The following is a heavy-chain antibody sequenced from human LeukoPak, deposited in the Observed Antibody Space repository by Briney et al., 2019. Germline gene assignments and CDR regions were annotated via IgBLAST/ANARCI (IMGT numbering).Heavy chain of an antibody. CDR2: INHGGST. CDR3: ARGPPLTYDGSGYYFFDY. CDR1: GGSFSGYF. J-gene: IGHJ4*02. D-gene: IGHD3-22*01. Sequence: SETLSLTCAVYGGSFSGYFWTWIRQPPGKGLEWIGEINHGGSTNYNPSLKSRVTISVDTSKNHFSLKLSSLTAADTAVYYCARGPPLTYDGSGYYFFDYWGQGTLVTVSS. V-gene: IGHV4-34*01.